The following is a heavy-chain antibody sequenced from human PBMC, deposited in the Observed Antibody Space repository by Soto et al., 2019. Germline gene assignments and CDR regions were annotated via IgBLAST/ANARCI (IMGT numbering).Heavy chain of an antibody. J-gene: IGHJ6*02. CDR2: MNPSSANT. V-gene: IGHV1-8*01. Sequence: RASVKVSCKASRYTFISYDINWVRQAPGQGLEWMGWMNPSSANTGYAQKFQGRISMTRNTSMTTAYMELNSLTSEDTAVYYCTRGQEVWWNAGPLGLHGLDVWGQGTTVTVSS. CDR3: TRGQEVWWNAGPLGLHGLDV. CDR1: RYTFISYD. D-gene: IGHD3-16*01.